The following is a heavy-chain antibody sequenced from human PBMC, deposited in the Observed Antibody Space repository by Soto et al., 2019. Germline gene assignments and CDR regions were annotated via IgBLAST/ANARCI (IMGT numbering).Heavy chain of an antibody. D-gene: IGHD1-26*01. CDR3: AKDGASGSYPPYYYFGMDV. CDR1: GFTFSSYA. Sequence: LRLSCAASGFTFSSYAMSWVRQAPGKGLEWVSTLSGSGGNAYYADSVKGRFSISRDNSKNTLRLQMNSLRADDTAVYYCAKDGASGSYPPYYYFGMDVWGQGTTVTVSS. J-gene: IGHJ6*02. V-gene: IGHV3-23*01. CDR2: LSGSGGNA.